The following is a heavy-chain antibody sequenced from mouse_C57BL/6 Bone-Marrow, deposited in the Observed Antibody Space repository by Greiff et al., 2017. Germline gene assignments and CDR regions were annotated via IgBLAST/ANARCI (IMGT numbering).Heavy chain of an antibody. CDR3: ARRTTVV. Sequence: EVQGVESGGDLVKPGGSLKLSCAASGFTFSSYGMSWVRQTPDKRLEWVATISSGGSYTDYTDSVKGRFTISRDNAKNTLYLQLSSLKSEDTAMYYCARRTTVVWGQGTLVTVSA. D-gene: IGHD1-1*01. CDR1: GFTFSSYG. J-gene: IGHJ3*02. V-gene: IGHV5-6*01. CDR2: ISSGGSYT.